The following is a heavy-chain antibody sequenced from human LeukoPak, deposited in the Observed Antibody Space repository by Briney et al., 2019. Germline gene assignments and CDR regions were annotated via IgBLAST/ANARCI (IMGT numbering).Heavy chain of an antibody. D-gene: IGHD3-22*01. CDR2: IYTSGST. CDR1: GGSISSYY. J-gene: IGHJ4*02. CDR3: ARPARNSSGYYYAD. Sequence: SETLSLTCTVSGGSISSYYWSWIRQPPGRGLEWIGYIYTSGSTNYNPSLKSRVTISVDTSKNQFSLKPSSVTAADTAVYYCARPARNSSGYYYADWGQGTLVTVSS. V-gene: IGHV4-4*09.